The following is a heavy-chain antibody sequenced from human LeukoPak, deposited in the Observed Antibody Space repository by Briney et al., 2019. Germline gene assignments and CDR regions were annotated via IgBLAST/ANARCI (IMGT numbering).Heavy chain of an antibody. Sequence: GGSLRLSCAASGFTFSSYAMHWVRQAPGKGLEWVAVISYDGSNKYYADSVKGRFTISTDKSTSTLYLQMNSLRAEDTAVYYCAKDDPDGFDYWGQGTLVTVSS. CDR3: AKDDPDGFDY. CDR2: ISYDGSNK. J-gene: IGHJ4*02. V-gene: IGHV3-30-3*01. CDR1: GFTFSSYA.